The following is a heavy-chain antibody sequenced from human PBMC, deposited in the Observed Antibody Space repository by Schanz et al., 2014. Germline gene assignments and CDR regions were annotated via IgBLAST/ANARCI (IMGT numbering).Heavy chain of an antibody. Sequence: EARLVESGGGLVEPGGSLRLSCAVSGFTFRNYWMSWVRQAPGKGLEWVAYIKHDGSEKYHVDSVKGRFTISRDNAKGSVYLQMNSLRAEDTAVYYCARGHYGLDVWGPGTSVTVSS. V-gene: IGHV3-7*01. D-gene: IGHD3-10*01. CDR3: ARGHYGLDV. J-gene: IGHJ6*02. CDR1: GFTFRNYW. CDR2: IKHDGSEK.